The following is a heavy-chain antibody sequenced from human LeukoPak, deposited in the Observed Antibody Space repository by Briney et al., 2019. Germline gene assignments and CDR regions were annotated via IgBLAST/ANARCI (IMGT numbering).Heavy chain of an antibody. CDR2: ISYDGSNK. CDR1: GFTFSSYG. CDR3: ARNSQYDYIWGSYREYFDY. J-gene: IGHJ4*02. Sequence: PGRSLRLSCAASGFTFSSYGMRWVRQAPGKGLEWVAVISYDGSNKYYADSVKGRFTISRDNSKNTLYLQMNSLRAEDTAVYYCARNSQYDYIWGSYREYFDYWGQGTLVTVSS. D-gene: IGHD3-16*02. V-gene: IGHV3-30*03.